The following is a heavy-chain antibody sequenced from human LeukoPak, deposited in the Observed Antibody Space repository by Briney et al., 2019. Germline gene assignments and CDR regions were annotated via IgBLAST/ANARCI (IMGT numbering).Heavy chain of an antibody. CDR3: ARETWGVAEQSFDY. Sequence: GGSLRLSCAASGFTFDDYGMSWVRQAPGKGLELVSGINWNGGSTGYADSVKGRFTISRDNAKNSLYLQMNSLRAEDTALYYCARETWGVAEQSFDYWGQGTLVTVSS. J-gene: IGHJ4*02. CDR2: INWNGGST. V-gene: IGHV3-20*04. CDR1: GFTFDDYG. D-gene: IGHD6-19*01.